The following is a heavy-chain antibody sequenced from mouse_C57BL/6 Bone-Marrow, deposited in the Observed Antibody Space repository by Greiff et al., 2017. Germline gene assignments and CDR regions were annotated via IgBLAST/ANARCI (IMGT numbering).Heavy chain of an antibody. D-gene: IGHD1-1*01. Sequence: EVQLQQSGTVLARPGASVKMSCKTSGYTFTSYWMHWVKQRPGQGLEWRGASYPGNSDTSYNQKFKGKAKLTAVTSASTAYMELSSLTNEDSAVYDCTRCYYGSSWYFDVWGTGTTVTVSS. CDR2: SYPGNSDT. J-gene: IGHJ1*03. V-gene: IGHV1-5*01. CDR3: TRCYYGSSWYFDV. CDR1: GYTFTSYW.